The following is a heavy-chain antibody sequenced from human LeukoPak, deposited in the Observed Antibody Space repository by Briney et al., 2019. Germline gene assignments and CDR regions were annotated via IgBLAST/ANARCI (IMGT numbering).Heavy chain of an antibody. CDR2: IKPDGGEK. CDR3: ASGNWNDRAFDI. CDR1: RFTFSTYW. V-gene: IGHV3-7*01. J-gene: IGHJ3*02. D-gene: IGHD1-20*01. Sequence: GGSLRLSCAASRFTFSTYWMSWVRQAPGKGLEWVANIKPDGGEKYYVDPAKGRFTISSDNAKNSLYLQMCSLRAEDTAVYYCASGNWNDRAFDIWGQGTMVTVSS.